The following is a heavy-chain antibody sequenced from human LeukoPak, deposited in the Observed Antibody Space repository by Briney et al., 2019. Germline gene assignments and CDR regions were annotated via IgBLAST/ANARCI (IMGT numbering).Heavy chain of an antibody. J-gene: IGHJ4*02. CDR1: GGSISSGGYS. D-gene: IGHD2-21*01. V-gene: IGHV4-31*03. Sequence: SETLSLTCTVSGGSISSGGYSWSWIRQHPGKGLEWIGYIYYSGSTYYNPSLKSRVTISVDTSKNQFSLKLSSVTAADTAVYYCARGSSGDYVDYWGQGTLVTVSS. CDR3: ARGSSGDYVDY. CDR2: IYYSGST.